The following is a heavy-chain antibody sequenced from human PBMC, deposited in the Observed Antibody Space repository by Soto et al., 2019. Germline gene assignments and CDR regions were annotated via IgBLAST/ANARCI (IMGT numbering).Heavy chain of an antibody. CDR2: IKQDGSDK. CDR1: GFPFSGYW. V-gene: IGHV3-7*01. D-gene: IGHD2-2*01. CDR3: LRECSSTRCHIY. J-gene: IGHJ4*02. Sequence: PGGSLRLSCAASGFPFSGYWMSWVRQAPGKGLEWVASIKQDGSDKYYVDSVKGRFTISRDNAKNSLYLQMNSLRAGDTAVYYCLRECSSTRCHIYWGLGPLVTV.